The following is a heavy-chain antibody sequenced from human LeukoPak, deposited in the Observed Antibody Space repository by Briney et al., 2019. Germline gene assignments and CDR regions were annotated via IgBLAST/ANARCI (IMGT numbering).Heavy chain of an antibody. CDR1: GLTFSTYW. D-gene: IGHD4-11*01. CDR2: INSDGSST. J-gene: IGHJ6*03. Sequence: GGSLRLSCAASGLTFSTYWMHWVRQAPGKGLVWVSRINSDGSSTSYADSVKGRFTTSRDNAKNTLYLQMNSLRAEDTAVYYCAKGSLHGATITTNFYYYYMDVWGKGTTVTVSS. V-gene: IGHV3-74*01. CDR3: AKGSLHGATITTNFYYYYMDV.